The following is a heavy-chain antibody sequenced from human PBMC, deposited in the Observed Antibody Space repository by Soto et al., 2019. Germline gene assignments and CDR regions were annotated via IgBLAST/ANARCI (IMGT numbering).Heavy chain of an antibody. J-gene: IGHJ4*02. D-gene: IGHD6-13*01. Sequence: QVQLVQSGAEVKKAGSSVKVSCKASGGTFSSYRINWVRQAPGQGLEGVGGIVPIYRTADYAQKFQGRVTITADESARTAYMELRSLKSQDTAVYYCARDSGAKLSSSWGQGTLVTVSS. V-gene: IGHV1-69*01. CDR3: ARDSGAKLSSS. CDR1: GGTFSSYR. CDR2: IVPIYRTA.